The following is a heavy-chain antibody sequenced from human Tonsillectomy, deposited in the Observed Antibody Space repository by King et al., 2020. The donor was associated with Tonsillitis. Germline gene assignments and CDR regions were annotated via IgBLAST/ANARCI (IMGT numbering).Heavy chain of an antibody. V-gene: IGHV3-48*04. CDR1: GLTFSSYS. CDR3: ARLTTVTTVDY. CDR2: IGGSCTTI. J-gene: IGHJ4*02. D-gene: IGHD4-17*01. Sequence: VQLVESGGGLVQPGGSLRLSCVASGLTFSSYSMNWVRQAPGKGLEWVSYIGGSCTTIYYADSVKGRFTISRDNAKNSLYLQMNSLRVEDTAVYYCARLTTVTTVDYWGQGTLVTVSS.